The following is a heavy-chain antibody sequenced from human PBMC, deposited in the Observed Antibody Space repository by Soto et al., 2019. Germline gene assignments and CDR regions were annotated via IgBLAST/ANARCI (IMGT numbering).Heavy chain of an antibody. CDR3: AKDIGTTLAVPHPYFDY. Sequence: PGGSLRLSCAASGFTFSRYNMNWVRQAPGKGLEWISYISSSGSMIYYTDSVEGRFTISRDNSKNTLYLQMNSLRAEDTAVYYCAKDIGTTLAVPHPYFDYWGQGTLVTVSS. J-gene: IGHJ4*02. D-gene: IGHD5-12*01. CDR2: ISSSGSMI. V-gene: IGHV3-48*01. CDR1: GFTFSRYN.